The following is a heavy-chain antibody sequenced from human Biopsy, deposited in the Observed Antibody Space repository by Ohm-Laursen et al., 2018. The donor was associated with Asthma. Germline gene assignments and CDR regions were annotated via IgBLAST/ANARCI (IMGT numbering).Heavy chain of an antibody. CDR1: GFTFSDYW. CDR2: ISKDASTQ. D-gene: IGHD1-1*01. CDR3: VRDGTDDAFDI. Sequence: SLRLSCAASGFTFSDYWMSWVRQVPGKGLEWVGVISKDASTQDYADSVKGRFTMARDNSKNTLDLQMNSLREEDTAVYYCVRDGTDDAFDIWGQGTVVSVSS. J-gene: IGHJ3*02. V-gene: IGHV3-30*03.